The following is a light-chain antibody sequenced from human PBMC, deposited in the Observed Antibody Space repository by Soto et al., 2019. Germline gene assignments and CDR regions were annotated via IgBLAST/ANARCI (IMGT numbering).Light chain of an antibody. J-gene: IGKJ5*01. CDR1: QSVSSY. V-gene: IGKV3-11*01. Sequence: DILSTQSPATLSQSPRQRPTLSCRASQSVSSYLAWYQQKPGQAPRLLIYDASNRATGIPARFSGSGSGTDFTLTISSLEPEDFAVYYCQQRSNWPPITFGQGTRLEIK. CDR3: QQRSNWPPIT. CDR2: DAS.